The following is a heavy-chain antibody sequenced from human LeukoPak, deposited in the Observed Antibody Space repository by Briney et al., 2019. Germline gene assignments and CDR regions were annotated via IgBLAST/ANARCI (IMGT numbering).Heavy chain of an antibody. CDR3: AREAGDYNFFDP. J-gene: IGHJ5*02. CDR2: IYTSGST. V-gene: IGHV4-4*07. CDR1: GGSISSYY. Sequence: SETLPLTCTVSGGSISSYYWSWIRQPAGKGLEWIGRIYTSGSTNQNPSLKSRVTMSVDTSKNQFSLKLSSVTAADTAVYYCAREAGDYNFFDPWGQGTLVTVSS. D-gene: IGHD4-17*01.